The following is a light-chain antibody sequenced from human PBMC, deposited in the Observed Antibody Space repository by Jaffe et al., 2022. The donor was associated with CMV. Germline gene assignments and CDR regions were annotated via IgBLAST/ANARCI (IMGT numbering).Light chain of an antibody. Sequence: DIQMTQSPSTLSASVGDRVTITCRASQSISTWLAWYQQKPGKAPNLLIYKASNLESGVPSRFSGSGSGTEFTLTISSLQPDDFATYYCQRYNNFPWTFGQGTKVEIK. CDR2: KAS. CDR1: QSISTW. CDR3: QRYNNFPWT. V-gene: IGKV1-5*03. J-gene: IGKJ1*01.